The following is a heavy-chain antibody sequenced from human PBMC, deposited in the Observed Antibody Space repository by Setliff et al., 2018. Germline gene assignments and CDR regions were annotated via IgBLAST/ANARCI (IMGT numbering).Heavy chain of an antibody. CDR3: ARCGAKLAIEE. V-gene: IGHV1-24*01. D-gene: IGHD2-21*01. Sequence: GASVKVSCKVSGYSLKDSSMHWVRQVPGKGLEWMGGFAPEVGEIIYAQKFQGRVTMTADTSTDTAYMQVSGLRSEDTAVYFCARCGAKLAIEEWGQGTLVTVSS. J-gene: IGHJ4*02. CDR1: GYSLKDSS. CDR2: FAPEVGEI.